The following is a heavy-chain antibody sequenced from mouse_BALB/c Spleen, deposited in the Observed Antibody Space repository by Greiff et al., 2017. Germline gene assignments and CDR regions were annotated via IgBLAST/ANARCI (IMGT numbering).Heavy chain of an antibody. CDR3: ARKEWDVGYFDY. Sequence: QVQLQQSGAELARPGASVKMSCKASGFTFTSYTMHWVKQRPGQGLEWIGYINPSSGYTNYNQKFKDKATLTADKSSSTAYMQLSSLTSEDSAVYYCARKEWDVGYFDYWGQGTTLTVSS. J-gene: IGHJ2*01. CDR1: GFTFTSYT. CDR2: INPSSGYT. V-gene: IGHV1-4*01. D-gene: IGHD4-1*01.